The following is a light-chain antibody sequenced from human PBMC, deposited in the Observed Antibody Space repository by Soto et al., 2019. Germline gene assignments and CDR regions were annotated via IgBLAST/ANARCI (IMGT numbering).Light chain of an antibody. CDR1: QSVSSSN. V-gene: IGKV3-20*01. CDR2: DAT. CDR3: QQYGGSPGT. J-gene: IGKJ1*01. Sequence: EIVLAQSPGTLSLSPGERAKLSCRASQSVSSSNLDWYQQKPGQAPRLLIYDATSRATGISDRFSGSGSGTDLTLTISRLEPEDFAVYYCQQYGGSPGTFGQWTKVEIK.